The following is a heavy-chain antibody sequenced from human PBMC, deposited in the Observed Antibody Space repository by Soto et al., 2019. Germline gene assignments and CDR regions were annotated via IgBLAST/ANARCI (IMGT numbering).Heavy chain of an antibody. Sequence: SVKVSCKASGGTFSSYAISWVRQAPGQGLEWMGGISPIFGTANYAQKFQGRVTITAETWGSGVYLERRGLRCEDTAVYYCASTKYDSSAYYYWYLGLWGRGTLVTVSS. CDR1: GGTFSSYA. D-gene: IGHD3-22*01. CDR3: ASTKYDSSAYYYWYLGL. V-gene: IGHV1-69*06. J-gene: IGHJ2*01. CDR2: ISPIFGTA.